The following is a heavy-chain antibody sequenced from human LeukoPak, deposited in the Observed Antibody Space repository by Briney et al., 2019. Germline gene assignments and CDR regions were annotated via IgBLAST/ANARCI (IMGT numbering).Heavy chain of an antibody. CDR3: ARASYYYSMDV. CDR2: IWDDGSNK. CDR1: GFTFRSYG. Sequence: GGSLRLSCAASGFTFRSYGMHWVRQAPGKGLEWVAVIWDDGSNKYYADSVKGRFTISRDNSKNTLYLQMNSLRAEDTAVYYCARASYYYSMDVWGQGTTVTVSS. V-gene: IGHV3-33*01. J-gene: IGHJ6*02.